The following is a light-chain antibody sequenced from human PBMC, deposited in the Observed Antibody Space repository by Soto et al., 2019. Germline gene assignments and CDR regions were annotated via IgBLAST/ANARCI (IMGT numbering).Light chain of an antibody. J-gene: IGKJ4*01. CDR1: QNINTY. CDR2: DAS. Sequence: DIQMTQSPSSLSASVGDRVTMTCQASQNINTYLNWYQQRPGQAPKLLIYDASILEPGVPSRFSGSGAGTEFTFTIDSLQPEDIATYYCQQYHDPALTFGGGTKVE. CDR3: QQYHDPALT. V-gene: IGKV1-33*01.